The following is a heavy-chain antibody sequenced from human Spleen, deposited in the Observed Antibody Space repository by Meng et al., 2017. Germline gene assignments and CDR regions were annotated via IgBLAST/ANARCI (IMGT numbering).Heavy chain of an antibody. J-gene: IGHJ6*02. V-gene: IGHV3-48*03. CDR1: GFTFSSYE. Sequence: GESLKISCAASGFTFSSYEMNWVRQAPGKGLEWVSYISSSGSTIYYADSVKGRFTISRDNAKNSLYLQMNSLRAEDTAVYYYARESSSRSGWSYYYYYGMDVWGQATTVTVSS. D-gene: IGHD6-19*01. CDR3: ARESSSRSGWSYYYYYGMDV. CDR2: ISSSGSTI.